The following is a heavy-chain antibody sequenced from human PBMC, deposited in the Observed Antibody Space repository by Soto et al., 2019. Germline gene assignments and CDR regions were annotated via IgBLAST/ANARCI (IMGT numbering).Heavy chain of an antibody. Sequence: PSETLSLTCSVSGGSVSGGSHYWSWIRQTPGKGLEWIGEITHSGSTNYNPSLKSRVTISVDTSKNQFSLKLSSVTAADTAVYYCARGPVGGGNSPPYYYYGMDVWGQGTTVTVSS. J-gene: IGHJ6*02. V-gene: IGHV4-34*01. D-gene: IGHD2-21*02. CDR3: ARGPVGGGNSPPYYYYGMDV. CDR2: ITHSGST. CDR1: GGSVSGGSHY.